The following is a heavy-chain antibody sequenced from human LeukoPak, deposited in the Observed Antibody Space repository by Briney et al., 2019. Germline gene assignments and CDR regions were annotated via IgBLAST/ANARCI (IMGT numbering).Heavy chain of an antibody. CDR2: IYYSGST. CDR1: GGSISSYY. V-gene: IGHV4-59*01. J-gene: IGHJ3*02. D-gene: IGHD6-6*01. CDR3: ARVTSIAARPTAFDI. Sequence: SETLSLTCTVSGGSISSYYWSWIRQPPGKGLEWIGYIYYSGSTNYNPSLKSLVTISVDTSKNQFSLKLSSVTAADTAVYYCARVTSIAARPTAFDIWGQGTMVTVSS.